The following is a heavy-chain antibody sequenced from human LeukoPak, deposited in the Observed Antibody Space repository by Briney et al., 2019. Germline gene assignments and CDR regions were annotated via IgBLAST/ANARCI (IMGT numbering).Heavy chain of an antibody. Sequence: PGGSLRLSCAASGFTVSGNYMSWVRQAPGKGLDWASVIYSSDNTYYIDSVKSRFTISRDNSNNTLYLQMNSLRAEDTAVYYCAGRRVLDASFDYWGQGTLVTVSS. CDR2: IYSSDNT. D-gene: IGHD3-16*01. J-gene: IGHJ4*02. CDR3: AGRRVLDASFDY. V-gene: IGHV3-66*02. CDR1: GFTVSGNY.